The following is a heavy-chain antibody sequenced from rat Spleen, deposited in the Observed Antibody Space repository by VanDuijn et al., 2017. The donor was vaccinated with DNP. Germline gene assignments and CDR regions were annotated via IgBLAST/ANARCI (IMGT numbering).Heavy chain of an antibody. V-gene: IGHV3-1*01. CDR3: VREELGVDY. D-gene: IGHD4-3*01. CDR1: GYSITSHY. J-gene: IGHJ2*01. Sequence: EVQLQESGPGLVKPSQSLSLTCSVTGYSITSHYWGWIRQFPGNKLEYIGHISYSGSPNYNPSLKSRIFITRDTSKNQFFLQVNSVTTEDTATYYCVREELGVDYWGQGVMVTVSS. CDR2: ISYSGSP.